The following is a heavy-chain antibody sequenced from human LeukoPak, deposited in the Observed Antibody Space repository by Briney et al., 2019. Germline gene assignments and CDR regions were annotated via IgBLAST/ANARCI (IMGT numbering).Heavy chain of an antibody. CDR1: VYTFTIYY. CDR2: INPSGGST. CDR3: ARDNRYSSSWYVYYGMDV. J-gene: IGHJ6*02. Sequence: ASVTVSFTASVYTFTIYYMHWVRQPPGQGLEGVGIINPSGGSTSYAQKFQGRVTMTRDTSTSTVYMELSSLRSEDTAVYYCARDNRYSSSWYVYYGMDVWGQGTTVTVSS. V-gene: IGHV1-46*01. D-gene: IGHD6-13*01.